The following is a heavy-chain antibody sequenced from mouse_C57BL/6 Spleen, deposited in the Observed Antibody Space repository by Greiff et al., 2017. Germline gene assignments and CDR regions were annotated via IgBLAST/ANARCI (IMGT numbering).Heavy chain of an antibody. D-gene: IGHD1-1*01. Sequence: VQLQQSGAELVRPGASVTLSCKASGYTFTDYEMHWVKQTPVHGLEWIGAIDPETGGTAYNQKFKGKAILTADKSSSTAYMELRSLTSEDSAVYYCTGVLYWYFDVWGTGTTVTVSS. V-gene: IGHV1-15*01. CDR1: GYTFTDYE. CDR2: IDPETGGT. CDR3: TGVLYWYFDV. J-gene: IGHJ1*03.